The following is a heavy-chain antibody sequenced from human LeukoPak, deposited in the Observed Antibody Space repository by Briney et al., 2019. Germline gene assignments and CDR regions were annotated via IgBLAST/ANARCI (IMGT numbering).Heavy chain of an antibody. CDR3: ASSGYSSGWYEAEYFQH. D-gene: IGHD6-19*01. Sequence: SETLSLTCTVSGGSISSGGYYWSWIRQHPGKGLEWIGYIYYSGSTYYNPYLKSRVTISVDTSKNQFSLKLSSVTAADTAVYYCASSGYSSGWYEAEYFQHWGQGTLVTVSS. CDR2: IYYSGST. CDR1: GGSISSGGYY. J-gene: IGHJ1*01. V-gene: IGHV4-31*03.